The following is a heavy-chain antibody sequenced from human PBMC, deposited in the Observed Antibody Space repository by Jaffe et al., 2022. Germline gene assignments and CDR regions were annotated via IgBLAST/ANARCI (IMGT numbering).Heavy chain of an antibody. V-gene: IGHV1-69*05. CDR3: AANPYYYDGSGERAFDI. J-gene: IGHJ3*02. D-gene: IGHD3-22*01. CDR2: IIPIFGTA. Sequence: QVQLVQSGAEVKKPGSSVKVSCKASGGTFSSYAISWVRQAPGQGLEWMGGIIPIFGTANYAQKFQGRVTITTDESTSTAYMELSSLRSEDTAVYYCAANPYYYDGSGERAFDIWGQGTMVTVSS. CDR1: GGTFSSYA.